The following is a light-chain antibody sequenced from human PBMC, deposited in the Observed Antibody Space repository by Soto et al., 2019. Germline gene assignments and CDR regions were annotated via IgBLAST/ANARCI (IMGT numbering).Light chain of an antibody. Sequence: AVVTQEPSLTVSPGGTVTLTCDSSTGAVTSGHYPYWFQQKPGQAPTTLIYDTNNKHSWTPARFSGSLLGGKAALTLSGAQPEDEADYYCLLSYPGLSGVNVVFGGGTKLTVL. J-gene: IGLJ2*01. V-gene: IGLV7-46*01. CDR1: TGAVTSGHY. CDR3: LLSYPGLSGVNVV. CDR2: DTN.